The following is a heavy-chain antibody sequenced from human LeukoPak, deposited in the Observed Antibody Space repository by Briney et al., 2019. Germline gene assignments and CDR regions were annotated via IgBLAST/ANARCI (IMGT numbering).Heavy chain of an antibody. CDR1: GFTFSSYG. J-gene: IGHJ3*02. CDR3: ARDGPRLLYAFDI. CDR2: IRYDGSNK. Sequence: GGSLRLSCAASGFTFSSYGMHWVRQAPGKGLEWVAFIRYDGSNKYYADSVKGRFTVSRDNSKNTLYLQMNSLRAEDTAVYYCARDGPRLLYAFDIWGQGTMVTVSS. V-gene: IGHV3-30*02. D-gene: IGHD2-15*01.